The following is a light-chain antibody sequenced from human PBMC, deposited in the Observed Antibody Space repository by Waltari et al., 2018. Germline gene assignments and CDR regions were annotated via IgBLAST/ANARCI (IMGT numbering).Light chain of an antibody. V-gene: IGKV1-33*01. Sequence: QFTQSPSSLSASVGDRVTITCQASQDISHFLNWYQQKPGKAPQLLIYKASNLEPGVPSRFSATGFKTDFSFTISSLQPEDFGTYYCQQYDVQPLTFGGGTRV. CDR1: QDISHF. CDR3: QQYDVQPLT. CDR2: KAS. J-gene: IGKJ4*01.